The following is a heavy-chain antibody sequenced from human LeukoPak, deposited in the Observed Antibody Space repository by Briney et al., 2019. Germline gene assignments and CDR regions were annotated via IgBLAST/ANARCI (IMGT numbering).Heavy chain of an antibody. Sequence: SETLSLTCTVSGGSISSSSYYWGWIRQPPGKGLEWIGSIYYSGSTYYNPSLKSRVTISVDTSKSQFSLKLSSVTAADTAVYYCAREYFSANYFFYYMDVWGTGTTVTVSS. CDR2: IYYSGST. CDR1: GGSISSSSYY. D-gene: IGHD3-3*01. V-gene: IGHV4-39*07. J-gene: IGHJ6*03. CDR3: AREYFSANYFFYYMDV.